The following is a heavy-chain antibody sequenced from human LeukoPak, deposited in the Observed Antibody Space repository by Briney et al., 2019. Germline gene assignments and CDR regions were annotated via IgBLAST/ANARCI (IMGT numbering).Heavy chain of an antibody. Sequence: GASVKVSCKASGYTFTSYDINWVRQATGQGLEWMGWMNPNSGNTGYAQKFQGRVTMTEDTSTDTAYMEPSSLRSEDTAVYYCATGVSYYYYMDVWGKGTTVTVSS. V-gene: IGHV1-8*01. CDR2: MNPNSGNT. D-gene: IGHD3-10*01. CDR3: ATGVSYYYYMDV. J-gene: IGHJ6*03. CDR1: GYTFTSYD.